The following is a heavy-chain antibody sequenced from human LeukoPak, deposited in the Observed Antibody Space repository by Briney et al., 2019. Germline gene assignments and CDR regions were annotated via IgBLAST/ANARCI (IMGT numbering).Heavy chain of an antibody. Sequence: ASVKVTCKASGYTFTGPYMHWVRQAPGQELEWMGWVNPNSGGTNYAQKFQGRVTMTRDTSISTTYMELSRLRSDDTAVYYCARHSDYYYYGMDVWGQGTTVTVSS. D-gene: IGHD1-26*01. CDR1: GYTFTGPY. J-gene: IGHJ6*02. CDR2: VNPNSGGT. CDR3: ARHSDYYYYGMDV. V-gene: IGHV1-2*02.